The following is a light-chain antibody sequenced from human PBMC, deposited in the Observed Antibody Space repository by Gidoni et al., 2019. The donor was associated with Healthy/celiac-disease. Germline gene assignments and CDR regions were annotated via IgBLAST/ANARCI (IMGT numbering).Light chain of an antibody. J-gene: IGLJ1*01. CDR3: SSYTSSSTLDV. CDR1: SSDVGGYNY. V-gene: IGLV2-14*01. Sequence: QSAPTQPASVSGSPGQSITISCTGTSSDVGGYNYVSGYQQHPGKAPKLMIYDVSNRPSGVSTRFSGSKSGNTASLTISGLQAEDEADYYCSSYTSSSTLDVFGTGTKVTVL. CDR2: DVS.